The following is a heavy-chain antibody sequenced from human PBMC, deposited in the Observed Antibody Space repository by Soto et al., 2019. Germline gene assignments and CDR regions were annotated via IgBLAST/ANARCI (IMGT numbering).Heavy chain of an antibody. D-gene: IGHD6-13*01. V-gene: IGHV4-34*01. CDR1: GGSFSGYY. Sequence: QVQLQQWGAGLLKPSETLSLTCAVYGGSFSGYYWSWIRQPPGKGLEWSGEINHSGSTNYNPSLKSRVTISVDTSKNQFSLKLSSVTAADTAVYYCARTSPRQQLVRGWFDPWGQGTLVTVSS. CDR2: INHSGST. J-gene: IGHJ5*02. CDR3: ARTSPRQQLVRGWFDP.